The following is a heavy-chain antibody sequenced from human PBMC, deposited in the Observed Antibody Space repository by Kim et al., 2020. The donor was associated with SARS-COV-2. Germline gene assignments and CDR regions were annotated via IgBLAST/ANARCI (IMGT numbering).Heavy chain of an antibody. V-gene: IGHV4-39*07. D-gene: IGHD1-1*01. Sequence: SETLSLTCNVSGGSIGSSNYYWGWIRQPPGKGLEWIGCIYYSGKTYDNPSLKSRVTISLDLSKNHFSMNLRSATAADMAMYYCARATGFGTSWYYFDSWG. CDR1: GGSIGSSNYY. J-gene: IGHJ4*01. CDR2: IYYSGKT. CDR3: ARATGFGTSWYYFDS.